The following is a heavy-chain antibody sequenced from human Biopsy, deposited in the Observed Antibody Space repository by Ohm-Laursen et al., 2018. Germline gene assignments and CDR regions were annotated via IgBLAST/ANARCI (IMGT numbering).Heavy chain of an antibody. Sequence: ASVKVSCKVPTGTFNSYGIIWVRQAPGQGLEWMGRTIPILRTTAYAQTFLGRVTITADSPTSTVDMELTSLTSDDTAVYFCAREAIGYQLPCDDWGQGTLVTVSS. J-gene: IGHJ4*02. V-gene: IGHV1-69*11. CDR2: TIPILRTT. D-gene: IGHD2-2*01. CDR3: AREAIGYQLPCDD. CDR1: TGTFNSYG.